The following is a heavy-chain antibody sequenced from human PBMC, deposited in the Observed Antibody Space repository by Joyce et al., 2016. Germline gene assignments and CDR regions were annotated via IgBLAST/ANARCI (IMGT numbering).Heavy chain of an antibody. CDR3: TRSLPHGDGDKRATDI. Sequence: QVLLVQSGPAQKEPGASMTLSCKTSGYSFTNYALNWVRQAPGQGLEWMGRIHAGSGVTMVSQKFYDRVSITTDTSASTVYMEMRGLTSADTATYYCTRSLPHGDGDKRATDIWGQGTLDTVSS. CDR1: GYSFTNYA. V-gene: IGHV1-3*05. J-gene: IGHJ4*02. D-gene: IGHD7-27*01. CDR2: IHAGSGVT.